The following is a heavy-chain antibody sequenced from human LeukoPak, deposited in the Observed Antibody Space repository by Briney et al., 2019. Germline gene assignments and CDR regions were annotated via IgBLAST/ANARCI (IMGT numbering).Heavy chain of an antibody. CDR1: GGTISSGDYY. Sequence: SETLSFTCTVSGGTISSGDYYWRWIRQPPGKGLEWIGYIYYSGSTYYNPSLKSRVTISVDSSKNQFSLKLSSVTAADTAWYYCARRSTVAGTDWSDPWSQGTLVTVSS. J-gene: IGHJ5*02. V-gene: IGHV4-30-4*01. D-gene: IGHD6-19*01. CDR3: ARRSTVAGTDWSDP. CDR2: IYYSGST.